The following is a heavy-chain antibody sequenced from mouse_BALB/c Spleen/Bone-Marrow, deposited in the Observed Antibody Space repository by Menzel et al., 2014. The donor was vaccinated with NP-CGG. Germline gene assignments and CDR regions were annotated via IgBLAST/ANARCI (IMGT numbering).Heavy chain of an antibody. CDR3: ARGDDYEGAFAY. J-gene: IGHJ3*01. CDR2: ISNLAYSI. Sequence: EVMLVESGGGLVQPGGSRKLSCAASGFTFSDYGMAWVRQAPGKGPEWVAFISNLAYSIYYADTVTGRFTISRENAKNTPYLEMSSLRSEDTAMYYCARGDDYEGAFAYWGQGTLVTVSA. CDR1: GFTFSDYG. D-gene: IGHD2-4*01. V-gene: IGHV5-15*02.